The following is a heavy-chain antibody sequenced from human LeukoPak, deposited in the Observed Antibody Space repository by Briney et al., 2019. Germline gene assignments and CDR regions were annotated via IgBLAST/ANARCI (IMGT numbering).Heavy chain of an antibody. CDR3: AREMWFGELFYFDY. Sequence: SETLSLTCTVSGGSFSSYYWSWIRQAPGKGLAWIGYIYYSGSTNYNPSLKSRVTISVDTSKNQFSLKLSSVTAADTAVYYCAREMWFGELFYFDYWGQGTLVTVSS. J-gene: IGHJ4*02. CDR2: IYYSGST. V-gene: IGHV4-59*01. CDR1: GGSFSSYY. D-gene: IGHD3-10*01.